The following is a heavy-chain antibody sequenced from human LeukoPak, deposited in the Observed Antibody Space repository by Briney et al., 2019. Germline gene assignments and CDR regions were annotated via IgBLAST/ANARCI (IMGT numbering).Heavy chain of an antibody. CDR2: IWYDGSNK. Sequence: GGSLRLSCAASGFTFSSYSMNWVRQAPGKGLEWVALIWYDGSNKYYADSVKGRFTISRDNSKNTLYLQMNSLRAEDTAVYYCANSYVRSPFDYWGQGTLVTVSS. CDR1: GFTFSSYS. V-gene: IGHV3-30*02. CDR3: ANSYVRSPFDY. D-gene: IGHD3-16*01. J-gene: IGHJ4*02.